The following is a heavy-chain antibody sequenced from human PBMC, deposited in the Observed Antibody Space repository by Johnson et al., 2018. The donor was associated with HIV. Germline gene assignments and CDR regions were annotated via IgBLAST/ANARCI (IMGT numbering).Heavy chain of an antibody. CDR3: ANSLLLDAFNI. CDR2: IWYDGLNK. V-gene: IGHV3-33*06. CDR1: GFTFRSYG. J-gene: IGHJ3*02. Sequence: QVQLVESGGGVVQPGRSLRLSCAASGFTFRSYGMHWVRQAPGKGLEWVAVIWYDGLNKYYADSVKGRFTISRDNSKNTLYLQMNSLRAEDTAVYYCANSLLLDAFNIWGQGTMVTVSS.